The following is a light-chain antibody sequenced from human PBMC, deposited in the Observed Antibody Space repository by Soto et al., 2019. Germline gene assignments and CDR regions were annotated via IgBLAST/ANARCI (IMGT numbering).Light chain of an antibody. CDR1: QSVSSSY. CDR3: QQYRSW. J-gene: IGKJ1*01. Sequence: EIVLTQSPGTLSLSPGERATLSCRASQSVSSSYLAWYQQKPGQAPRLLIYGASSRATGIPDRFSGSGSGTDLTLTISRLTPEDFAVYYCQQYRSWFGQFTKVEI. V-gene: IGKV3-20*01. CDR2: GAS.